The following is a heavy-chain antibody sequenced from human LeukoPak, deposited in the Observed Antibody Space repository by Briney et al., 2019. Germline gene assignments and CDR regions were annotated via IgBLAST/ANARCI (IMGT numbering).Heavy chain of an antibody. CDR2: IVVGSGNT. V-gene: IGHV1-58*01. J-gene: IGHJ3*02. Sequence: ASVKVSCKASGFTFTSSAVQWVRQARGQRLEWIGWIVVGSGNTNSAQKFQERVTITRDMSTRTAYMELSSLRSEDTAVYYCGADSMPRGVFSYAFDIWGQGTMVTVSS. D-gene: IGHD3-10*01. CDR1: GFTFTSSA. CDR3: GADSMPRGVFSYAFDI.